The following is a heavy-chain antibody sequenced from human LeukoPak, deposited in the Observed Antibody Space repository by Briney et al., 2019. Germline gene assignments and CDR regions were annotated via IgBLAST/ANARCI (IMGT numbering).Heavy chain of an antibody. CDR2: INHSGST. CDR3: ARWYYDFWSGYYRLGYYYMDV. Sequence: SETLSLTCAVYGGSFSGYYWSWIRQPPGKGLEWSGEINHSGSTNYNPSLKSRVTISVDTSKNQFSLKLSSVTAADTAVYYCARWYYDFWSGYYRLGYYYMDVWGRGTTVTVSS. D-gene: IGHD3-3*01. V-gene: IGHV4-34*01. J-gene: IGHJ6*03. CDR1: GGSFSGYY.